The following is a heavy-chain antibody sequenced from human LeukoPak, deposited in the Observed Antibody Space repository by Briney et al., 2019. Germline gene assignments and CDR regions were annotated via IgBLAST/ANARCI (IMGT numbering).Heavy chain of an antibody. V-gene: IGHV1-2*02. Sequence: ASVKLSCKASGYTFTGYYMHWVRQPPGKGCEWMGWINLNSGRTNYAQKFEGRDTMNRDTSISTAYMALSRLRSDDTAVYYCATHRNGYCRGGSCYGPGVLYGMGVWGQGTTVTDSS. D-gene: IGHD2-15*01. J-gene: IGHJ6*02. CDR1: GYTFTGYY. CDR3: ATHRNGYCRGGSCYGPGVLYGMGV. CDR2: INLNSGRT.